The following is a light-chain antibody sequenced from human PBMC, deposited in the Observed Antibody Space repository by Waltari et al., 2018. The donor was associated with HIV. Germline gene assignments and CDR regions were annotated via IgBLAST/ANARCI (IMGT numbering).Light chain of an antibody. Sequence: QSALTQPASVSGSPGQSITISCTGTSSDVGGYNYVSWYQHHPGKAPKLMSSEVSNPPSGVSNRFSGSKSGNTASLTISGLQAEDEADYYCSSYSSSITLYVVFGGGTKLTVL. CDR2: EVS. V-gene: IGLV2-14*01. CDR1: SSDVGGYNY. CDR3: SSYSSSITLYVV. J-gene: IGLJ2*01.